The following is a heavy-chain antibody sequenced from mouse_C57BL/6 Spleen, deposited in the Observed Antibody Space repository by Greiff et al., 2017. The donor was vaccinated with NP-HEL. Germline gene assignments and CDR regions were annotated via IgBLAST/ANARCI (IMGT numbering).Heavy chain of an antibody. CDR1: GYTFTSYW. CDR3: ARGRDLLDY. V-gene: IGHV1-50*01. Sequence: VQLQQPGAELVKPGASVKLSCKASGYTFTSYWMQWVKQRPGQGLEWIGEIDPSDSYTNYNQKFKGKATLTVDTSSSTAYMQLSSLTSEDSAVYYCARGRDLLDYWGQGTTLTVSS. CDR2: IDPSDSYT. J-gene: IGHJ2*01.